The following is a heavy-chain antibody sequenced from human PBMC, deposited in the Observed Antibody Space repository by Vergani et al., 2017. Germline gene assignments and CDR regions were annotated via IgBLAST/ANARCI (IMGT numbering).Heavy chain of an antibody. V-gene: IGHV2-26*01. Sequence: QVTLKESGPVLVKPTETLTLTCTVSGISLSNARMGVSWIRQPPGKALEWLAHIFSNDEKSYSTSLKSRLTISKDTSKSQVVLTMTNMDPVNTAIYYCARLIVTWVEPYYYYGMDVWGQGTSVTVSS. CDR1: GISLSNARMG. D-gene: IGHD3-16*02. CDR3: ARLIVTWVEPYYYYGMDV. J-gene: IGHJ6*02. CDR2: IFSNDEK.